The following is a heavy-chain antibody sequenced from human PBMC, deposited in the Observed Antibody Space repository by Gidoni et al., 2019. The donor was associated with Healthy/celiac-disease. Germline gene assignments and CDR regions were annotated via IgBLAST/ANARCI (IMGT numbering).Heavy chain of an antibody. J-gene: IGHJ4*02. CDR2: ISSSSSYI. Sequence: EVQLVESGGGLVKPGGSLRLSCAASGFTFSSYSMNWVRQAPGKGLEWVSSISSSSSYIYYADSVKGRFTISRDNAKNSLYLQMNSLRAEDTAVYYCARGGSYYPYFDYWGQGTLVTVSS. CDR3: ARGGSYYPYFDY. V-gene: IGHV3-21*01. D-gene: IGHD1-26*01. CDR1: GFTFSSYS.